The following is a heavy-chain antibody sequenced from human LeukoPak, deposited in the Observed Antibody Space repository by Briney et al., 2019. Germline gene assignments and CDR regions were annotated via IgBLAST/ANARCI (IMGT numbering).Heavy chain of an antibody. J-gene: IGHJ4*02. CDR2: IYYNGST. D-gene: IGHD4-17*01. Sequence: SETLSLTCTVSGGSISSGGYYWSWIRQHPGKGLEWIGYIYYNGSTYYNPSLKSRVTISVDTSKNQFSLKLSSVTAADTAVYYCARFGDEDYGDYKFSFDYWGQGTLVTVSS. CDR3: ARFGDEDYGDYKFSFDY. CDR1: GGSISSGGYY. V-gene: IGHV4-31*03.